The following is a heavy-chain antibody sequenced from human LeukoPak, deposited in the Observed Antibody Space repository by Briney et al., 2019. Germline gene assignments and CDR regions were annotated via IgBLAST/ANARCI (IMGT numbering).Heavy chain of an antibody. J-gene: IGHJ4*02. D-gene: IGHD5-18*01. CDR3: ARAGGLYSYGTKRYFDY. V-gene: IGHV3-66*01. Sequence: GGSLRLSCAASGFTVSSNYMSWVRQAPGKGLEWASVIYSGGSTYYADSVKGRFTISRDNSKNTLYLQMNSLRAEDTAVYYCARAGGLYSYGTKRYFDYWGQGTLVTVSS. CDR1: GFTVSSNY. CDR2: IYSGGST.